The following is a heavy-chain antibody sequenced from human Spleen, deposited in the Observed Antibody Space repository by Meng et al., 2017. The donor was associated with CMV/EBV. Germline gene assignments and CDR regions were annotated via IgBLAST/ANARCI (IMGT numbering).Heavy chain of an antibody. CDR3: AREGCTNGVCFYYYGMDV. Sequence: TFSSYDSSWVRQAPGQGLEWMGGIIPIFGTANYAQKFQGRVTITTDESTSTAYMELSSLRSEDTAVYYCAREGCTNGVCFYYYGMDVWGQGTTVTVSS. CDR1: TFSSYD. D-gene: IGHD2-8*01. V-gene: IGHV1-69*05. J-gene: IGHJ6*02. CDR2: IIPIFGTA.